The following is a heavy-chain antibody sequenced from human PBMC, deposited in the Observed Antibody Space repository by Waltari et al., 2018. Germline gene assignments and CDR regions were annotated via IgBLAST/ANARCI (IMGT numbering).Heavy chain of an antibody. CDR1: VDFIRGTYW. Sequence: QVQLQKSGQGLVEASGALSRTCAVSVDFIRGTYWWSWVRQSPEKGLEWIGQVHHSGKTHYNPSLQSRVTISVDKPKNQFSLNLNSVTAADTAVYYCAGDRAIGLFFDYWGRGTLVTVSS. J-gene: IGHJ4*02. CDR2: VHHSGKT. D-gene: IGHD2-2*01. V-gene: IGHV4-4*02. CDR3: AGDRAIGLFFDY.